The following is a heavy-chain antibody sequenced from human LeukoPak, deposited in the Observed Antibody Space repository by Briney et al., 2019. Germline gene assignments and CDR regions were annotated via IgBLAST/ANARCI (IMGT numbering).Heavy chain of an antibody. J-gene: IGHJ4*02. CDR1: GGSISSGGYS. CDR3: ARDRGDYDSSGYYFDY. V-gene: IGHV4-30-2*01. Sequence: SQTLSLTCAVSGGSISSGGYSWSWIRQPPGKGLEWIGYIYHSGSTYYNPSLKSRVTISVDRPKNQFSLKLSSVTAADTAVYYCARDRGDYDSSGYYFDYWGQGTLVTVSS. D-gene: IGHD3-22*01. CDR2: IYHSGST.